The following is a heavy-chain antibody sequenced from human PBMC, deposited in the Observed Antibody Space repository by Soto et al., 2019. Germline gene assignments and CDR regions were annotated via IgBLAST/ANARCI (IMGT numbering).Heavy chain of an antibody. J-gene: IGHJ3*02. V-gene: IGHV3-15*01. D-gene: IGHD2-15*01. CDR2: IKSKTDGGTT. CDR3: TTDRFGGDAFDI. CDR1: GFTFSNAW. Sequence: GGSLRLSCAASGFTFSNAWMSWVRQAPGKGLEWVGRIKSKTDGGTTDYAAPVKGRFTISRDDSKNTLYLQMNSLKTEDTAVYYCTTDRFGGDAFDIWGQGTMVTVSS.